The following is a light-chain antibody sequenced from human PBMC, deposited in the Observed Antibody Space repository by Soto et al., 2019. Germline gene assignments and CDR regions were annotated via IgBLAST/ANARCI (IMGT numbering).Light chain of an antibody. J-gene: IGLJ1*01. Sequence: QSVLTQPPSASGSPGQSVTISCTGTSSDVGYYNYVSWYQQHPGKAPRLMIYEVTKRPSGVPDRFSGSKSGNTASLTVSGLQTEDEADYYCSSYADDNIFVFGTGTKVTVL. V-gene: IGLV2-8*01. CDR1: SSDVGYYNY. CDR3: SSYADDNIFV. CDR2: EVT.